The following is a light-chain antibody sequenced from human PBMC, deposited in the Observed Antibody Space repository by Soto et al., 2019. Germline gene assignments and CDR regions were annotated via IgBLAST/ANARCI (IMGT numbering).Light chain of an antibody. V-gene: IGLV1-47*01. CDR2: SDA. CDR3: AAWDDSLSGPV. J-gene: IGLJ3*02. CDR1: SPNIGSNY. Sequence: QSVLTQPPSASGTPGQRVTISCSGSSPNIGSNYVYWYQQLPGTAPKLLIYSDAQRPSGVPDRISGSKSGTSASLAIRGLRSEDEVDYYCAAWDDSLSGPVFGGGTKLTVL.